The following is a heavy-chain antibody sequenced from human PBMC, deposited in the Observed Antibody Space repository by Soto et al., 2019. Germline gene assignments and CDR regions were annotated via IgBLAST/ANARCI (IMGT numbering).Heavy chain of an antibody. CDR2: ITGSGHTT. J-gene: IGHJ5*02. V-gene: IGHV3-23*01. D-gene: IGHD6-13*01. Sequence: GGSLRLSCAASGFTFSNYAMTWVRQAPGKGLEWVSAITGSGHTTYYVDSVKGRFTISRDNSKNTLYLQMNSLRAEDTALYYCAKGESSAWYTWSDPWGQGTLVTVSS. CDR3: AKGESSAWYTWSDP. CDR1: GFTFSNYA.